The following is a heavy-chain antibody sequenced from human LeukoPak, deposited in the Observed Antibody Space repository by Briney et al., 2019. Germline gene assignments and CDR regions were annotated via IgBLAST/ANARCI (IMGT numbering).Heavy chain of an antibody. CDR2: IYYSGNT. CDR3: ARVGEGCFDH. CDR1: GGSIRGYY. V-gene: IGHV4-59*01. Sequence: SETLSLTCTVSGGSIRGYYWSWIRQPPGKGLEWIGYIYYSGNTNYNPSLKTRVTISIDTSKNQFFLRLRSVTAADTAVYYCARVGEGCFDHWGQGTLATVSS. J-gene: IGHJ4*02.